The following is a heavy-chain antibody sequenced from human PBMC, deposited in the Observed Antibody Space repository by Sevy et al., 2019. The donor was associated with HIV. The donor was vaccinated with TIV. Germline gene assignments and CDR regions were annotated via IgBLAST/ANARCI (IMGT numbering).Heavy chain of an antibody. CDR3: AQRGAVAGTIAFDI. CDR2: IYSGGST. V-gene: IGHV3-53*01. D-gene: IGHD6-19*01. J-gene: IGHJ3*02. CDR1: GFTVSSNY. Sequence: GGSLRLSCAASGFTVSSNYMSWVRQAPGKGLEWVSVIYSGGSTYYADSVKGRFIISRDNSKNTLYLQMNSLRAEDTAVYYCAQRGAVAGTIAFDIWGQGTMVTVSS.